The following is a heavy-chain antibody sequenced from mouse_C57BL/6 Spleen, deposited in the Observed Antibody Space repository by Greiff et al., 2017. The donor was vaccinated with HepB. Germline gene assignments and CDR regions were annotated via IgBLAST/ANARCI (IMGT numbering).Heavy chain of an antibody. D-gene: IGHD1-1*01. V-gene: IGHV1-63*01. J-gene: IGHJ1*03. CDR3: ARRGEYYYGSSYRDWYFDV. CDR2: IYPGGGYT. Sequence: QVQLQQSGAELVRPGTSVKMSCKASGYTFTNYWIGWAKQRPGHGLEWIGDIYPGGGYTNYNEKFKGKATLTADKSSSTAYMQFSSLTSEDSAIYYGARRGEYYYGSSYRDWYFDVWGTGTTVTVSS. CDR1: GYTFTNYW.